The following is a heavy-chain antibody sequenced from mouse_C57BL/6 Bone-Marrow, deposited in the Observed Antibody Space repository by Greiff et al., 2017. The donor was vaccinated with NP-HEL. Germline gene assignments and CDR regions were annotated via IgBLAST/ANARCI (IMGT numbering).Heavy chain of an antibody. CDR3: ARDSNLWYFDV. CDR1: GFTFSDFY. D-gene: IGHD2-5*01. J-gene: IGHJ1*03. CDR2: SRNKANDYTT. V-gene: IGHV7-1*01. Sequence: EVKLVESGGGLVQSGRSLRLSCATSGFTFSDFYMEWVRQAPGKGLEWIAASRNKANDYTTEYSASVKGRFIVSRDTSQSILYLQMNALRAEDTAIYYCARDSNLWYFDVWGTGTTVTVSS.